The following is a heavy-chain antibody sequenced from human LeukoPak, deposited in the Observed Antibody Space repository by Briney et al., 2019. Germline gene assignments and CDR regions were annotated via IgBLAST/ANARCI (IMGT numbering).Heavy chain of an antibody. V-gene: IGHV4-34*01. Sequence: SETLSLTCAVYGGSFSGYYWSWIRQPPGKGLEWIGEINHSGSTNYNPSLRSRVTISVDTSKDQFSLKLSSVTAADTAVYYCARGISSWPYYDYYGMDVWGQGTTVTVSS. CDR1: GGSFSGYY. CDR2: INHSGST. D-gene: IGHD6-13*01. CDR3: ARGISSWPYYDYYGMDV. J-gene: IGHJ6*02.